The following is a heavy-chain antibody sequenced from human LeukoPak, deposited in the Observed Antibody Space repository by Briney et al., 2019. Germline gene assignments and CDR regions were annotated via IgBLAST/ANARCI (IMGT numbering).Heavy chain of an antibody. Sequence: KPGGSLRLSCAASGFTFSRNWVSWVRQAPGKGLEWVAVIWYDGSNKYYADSVKGRFTISRDNSKNTLYLQMNSLRAEDTAVYYCARDQPEGARTDYYYYYGMDVWGQGTTVTVSS. D-gene: IGHD1-26*01. CDR2: IWYDGSNK. CDR1: GFTFSRNW. CDR3: ARDQPEGARTDYYYYYGMDV. V-gene: IGHV3-33*07. J-gene: IGHJ6*02.